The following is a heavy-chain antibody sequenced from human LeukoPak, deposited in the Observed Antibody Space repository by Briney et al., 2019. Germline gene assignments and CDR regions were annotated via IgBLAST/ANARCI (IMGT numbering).Heavy chain of an antibody. CDR3: ARDEYYYGSGRVMGFI. CDR2: INHSGST. D-gene: IGHD3-10*01. V-gene: IGHV4-34*01. Sequence: SETLSLTCAVYGGSFSGYSWSWIRQPPGKGLEWIGEINHSGSTNYNPSLKSRVTISVDTSKNQFSLKLSSVTAADTAVYYCARDEYYYGSGRVMGFIWGQGTLVTVSS. CDR1: GGSFSGYS. J-gene: IGHJ4*02.